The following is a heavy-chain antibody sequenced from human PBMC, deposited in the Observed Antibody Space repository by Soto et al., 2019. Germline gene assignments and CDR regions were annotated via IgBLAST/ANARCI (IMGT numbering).Heavy chain of an antibody. CDR1: GGSISSSSYY. CDR3: ARSIRYCTNGVCPVKY. V-gene: IGHV4-39*01. CDR2: IYYSGST. J-gene: IGHJ4*02. Sequence: SSETLSLTCTVSGGSISSSSYYWGWIRQPPGKGLEWIGSIYYSGSTYYNPSLKSRVTISVDTSKNQFSLKLSSVTAADTAVYYCARSIRYCTNGVCPVKYWGRGTLVTVS. D-gene: IGHD2-8*01.